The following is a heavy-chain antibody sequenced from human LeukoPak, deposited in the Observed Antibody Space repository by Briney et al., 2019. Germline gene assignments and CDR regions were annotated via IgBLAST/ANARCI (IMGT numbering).Heavy chain of an antibody. D-gene: IGHD1-26*01. V-gene: IGHV3-64D*09. J-gene: IGHJ4*02. CDR1: GFSFSSYA. CDR3: VKDLSGSYSFDY. CDR2: ISHNGDNT. Sequence: QPGGSLRLSCSASGFSFSSYAMRWVRQAPGKGLEYVSVISHNGDNTYYPDSVKGRFTISRDNSKNTLYLQMSSLRAEDTAVYDCVKDLSGSYSFDYWGQGTLVSVSS.